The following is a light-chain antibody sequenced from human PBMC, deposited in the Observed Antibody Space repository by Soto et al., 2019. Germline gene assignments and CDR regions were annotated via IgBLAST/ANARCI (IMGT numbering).Light chain of an antibody. CDR3: CSYAGSGTYV. CDR2: EDS. J-gene: IGLJ1*01. CDR1: SSDVGSYNL. Sequence: QSVLTQPASVSGSPGQSITISCTGTSSDVGSYNLVSWYQQHPGKAPKLIIYEDSKRPSGVSNRFSGSKSGNTASLTISGPQAEDEADYYCCSYAGSGTYVFGTGTKVTVL. V-gene: IGLV2-23*01.